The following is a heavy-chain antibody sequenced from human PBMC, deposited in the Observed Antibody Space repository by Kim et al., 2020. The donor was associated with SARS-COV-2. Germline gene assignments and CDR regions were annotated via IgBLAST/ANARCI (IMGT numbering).Heavy chain of an antibody. J-gene: IGHJ4*02. CDR3: ACFGGYDYPDY. D-gene: IGHD5-12*01. V-gene: IGHV3-23*03. CDR2: IYSGGSST. CDR1: GFTFSSYA. Sequence: GGSLRLSCAASGFTFSSYAMSWVRQAPGKGLEWVSVIYSGGSSTYYADSVKGRFTISRDNSKNTLYLQMNSLRAEDTAVYYCACFGGYDYPDYWGQGTLVTVSS.